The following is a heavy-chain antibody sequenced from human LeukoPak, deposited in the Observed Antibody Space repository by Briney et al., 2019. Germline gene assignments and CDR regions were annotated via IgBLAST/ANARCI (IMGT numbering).Heavy chain of an antibody. D-gene: IGHD2-8*01. V-gene: IGHV3-23*01. Sequence: GGSLRLSCVASGFIFSEYAMNWVRQAPGKGLEWVSVVGGDDTNYYIDSAKGRFTISRDNSKNTLSLQMNNLRPEDMAVYYCAKDSWSRNGIYDAFDIWGQGTMVTVSS. CDR3: AKDSWSRNGIYDAFDI. CDR2: VGGDDTN. J-gene: IGHJ3*02. CDR1: GFIFSEYA.